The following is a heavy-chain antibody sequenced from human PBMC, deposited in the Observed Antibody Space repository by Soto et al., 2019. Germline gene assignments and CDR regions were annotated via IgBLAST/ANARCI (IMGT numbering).Heavy chain of an antibody. V-gene: IGHV4-34*01. CDR2: INHSGST. Sequence: SETLSLTCAVYGGSFSGYYWSWIRQPPGKGLEWIGEINHSGSTNYNPSLKSRVTISVDTSKNQFSLKLSSVTAADTAVYYCARAHEKDYYYYYYMDVWGKGTTVTVSS. J-gene: IGHJ6*03. CDR3: ARAHEKDYYYYYYMDV. CDR1: GGSFSGYY.